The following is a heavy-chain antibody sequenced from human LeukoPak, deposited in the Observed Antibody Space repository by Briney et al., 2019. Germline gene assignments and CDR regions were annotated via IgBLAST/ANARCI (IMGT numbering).Heavy chain of an antibody. J-gene: IGHJ4*02. CDR1: GGSISSGDYY. CDR2: IYYSGST. V-gene: IGHV4-30-4*01. CDR3: ARVNAEDPFADY. D-gene: IGHD2-21*01. Sequence: PSQTLSLTCTVSGGSISSGDYYWSWIRQPPGKGLEWIGYIYYSGSTYYNPSLKSRVTISVDTSKNQFSLKLSSVTAADTAVYYCARVNAEDPFADYWGQGTLVTVSS.